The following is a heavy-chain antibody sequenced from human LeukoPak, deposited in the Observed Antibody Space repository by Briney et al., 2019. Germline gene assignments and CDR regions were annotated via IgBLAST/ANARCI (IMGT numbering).Heavy chain of an antibody. CDR1: GFTFTSHG. Sequence: GGSLRLSCAASGFTFTSHGMSWVRQAPGKGLEWVSAISGSGGKTDYADSVKGRFTISRDNSKNTLYLQMNSLRAEDTAVYYCAKDLVAVAGPFDYWGQGTLVTVSS. CDR3: AKDLVAVAGPFDY. CDR2: ISGSGGKT. V-gene: IGHV3-23*01. D-gene: IGHD6-19*01. J-gene: IGHJ4*02.